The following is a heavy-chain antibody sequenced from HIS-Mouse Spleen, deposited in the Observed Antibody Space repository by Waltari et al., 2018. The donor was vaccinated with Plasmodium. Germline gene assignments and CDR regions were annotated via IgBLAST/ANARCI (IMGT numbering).Heavy chain of an antibody. V-gene: IGHV4-39*01. CDR2: IYYSGST. CDR3: ARRGGSYYYFDY. CDR1: GGSISSSSYY. D-gene: IGHD1-26*01. J-gene: IGHJ4*02. Sequence: QLQLQESGPGLVKPSETLSLTCTVSGGSISSSSYYWGWIRTPPGKGLRWIGIIYYSGSTYYTPSLKSRVTISVDTSKNQFSLKLSSVTAADTAVYYCARRGGSYYYFDYWGQGTLVTVSS.